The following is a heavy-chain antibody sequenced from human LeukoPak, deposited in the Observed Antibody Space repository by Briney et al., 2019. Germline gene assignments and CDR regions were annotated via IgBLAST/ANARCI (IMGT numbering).Heavy chain of an antibody. CDR2: ISGSGGST. D-gene: IGHD5-18*01. CDR3: ARHTGLPSGYFDY. CDR1: GFTFSSYA. Sequence: PGGSLRLSCAASGFTFSSYAMSWVRQAPGKGLEWVSGISGSGGSTVYADSVKGRFTISRDNSKNSLYLQMNSLRAEDTAVYYCARHTGLPSGYFDYWGRGTLVTVSS. V-gene: IGHV3-23*01. J-gene: IGHJ4*02.